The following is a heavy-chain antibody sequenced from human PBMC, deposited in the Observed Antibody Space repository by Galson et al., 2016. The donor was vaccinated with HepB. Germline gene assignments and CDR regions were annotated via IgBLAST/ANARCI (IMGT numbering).Heavy chain of an antibody. CDR2: ISSGGST. Sequence: SLRLSCAASGFTFSTYAMSWVRQAPGKGLEWVSAISSGGSTYYADSVKGRFTISRDNSKNTLYLQMNSLRAEDTAVYYCAKDQPTDGDGIFDYWGQGTLVTGSS. J-gene: IGHJ4*02. V-gene: IGHV3-23*01. CDR3: AKDQPTDGDGIFDY. D-gene: IGHD4-17*01. CDR1: GFTFSTYA.